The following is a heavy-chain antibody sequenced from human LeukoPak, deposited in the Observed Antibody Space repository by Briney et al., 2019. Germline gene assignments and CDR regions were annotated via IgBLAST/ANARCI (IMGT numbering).Heavy chain of an antibody. CDR2: TSFDGTNK. CDR3: AKDRWLSGWYPNFDP. Sequence: GGSLRLSCAGSGFTFSTFGFHWVRQTPGKGLGRVAVTSFDGTNKYYADSAKGRFTISRDNSKNTLYLQMNSLRAEDTAVYYCAKDRWLSGWYPNFDPWGQGTLVTVSS. V-gene: IGHV3-30*18. J-gene: IGHJ5*02. D-gene: IGHD6-19*01. CDR1: GFTFSTFG.